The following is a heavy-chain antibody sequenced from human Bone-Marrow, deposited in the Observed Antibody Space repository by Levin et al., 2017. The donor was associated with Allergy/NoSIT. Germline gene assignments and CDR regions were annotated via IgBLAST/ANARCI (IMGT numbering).Heavy chain of an antibody. CDR1: GFIVHIYT. V-gene: IGHV3-23*01. J-gene: IGHJ6*02. CDR2: ISGGGDST. CDR3: AKPVNFHYYNGMDV. Sequence: PGGSLRLSCAASGFIVHIYTMNWVRQAPGKGPEWVSAISGGGDSTFYADSVKGRFTISRDNSKNTLYLQMNSLRAEDTAVYYSAKPVNFHYYNGMDVWGQGTTVTGSS.